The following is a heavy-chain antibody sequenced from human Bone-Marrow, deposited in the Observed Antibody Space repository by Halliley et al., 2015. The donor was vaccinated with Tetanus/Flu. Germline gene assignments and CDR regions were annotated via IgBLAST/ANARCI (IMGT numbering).Heavy chain of an antibody. CDR3: ARATFMDV. CDR2: INGRGTTT. J-gene: IGHJ6*02. V-gene: IGHV3-11*01. CDR1: GFTFSDFY. Sequence: CAASGFTFSDFYMNWIRQAPGKGLEWVSYINGRGTTTYYADSVRGRFTISRDNSKNSLYLEMNSLRAEDTAIYYCARATFMDVWGQGTTVTVSS.